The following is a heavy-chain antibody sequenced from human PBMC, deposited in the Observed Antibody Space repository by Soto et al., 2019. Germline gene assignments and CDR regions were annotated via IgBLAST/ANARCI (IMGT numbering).Heavy chain of an antibody. CDR3: ARGRGSYALDY. Sequence: QVQLVQSGAEVKKPGASVKVSCKASGYTFTSYGISWVRQAPGQGLEWMGWISAYNGNTNYAQKLQGRVTMTTDTSTSAASMDMRSLRSDDTAVHYGARGRGSYALDYWGQGTLVTVSS. D-gene: IGHD1-26*01. V-gene: IGHV1-18*01. J-gene: IGHJ4*02. CDR1: GYTFTSYG. CDR2: ISAYNGNT.